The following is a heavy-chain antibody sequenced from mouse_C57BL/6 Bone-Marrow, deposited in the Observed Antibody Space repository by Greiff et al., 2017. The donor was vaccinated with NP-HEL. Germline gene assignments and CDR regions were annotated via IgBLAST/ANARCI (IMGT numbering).Heavy chain of an antibody. J-gene: IGHJ1*03. CDR3: ARRLKVVPRYFDV. V-gene: IGHV1-77*01. D-gene: IGHD1-3*01. CDR1: GYTFTDYY. CDR2: IGPGSGST. Sequence: VQLQQSGAELVKPGASVKISCKASGYTFTDYYINWVKQRPGQGLEWIGKIGPGSGSTSYNEKFKGKATLTADKSSSTAYMQLSSLTSEDSAVYFCARRLKVVPRYFDVWGTGTTVTVSS.